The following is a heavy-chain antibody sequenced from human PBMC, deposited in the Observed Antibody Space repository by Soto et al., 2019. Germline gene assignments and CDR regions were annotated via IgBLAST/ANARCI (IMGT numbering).Heavy chain of an antibody. Sequence: SETLSLTCTVSGASISSDYYYWGWIRQPPGKGLEWIGIINYRGSTYHSPSPNSRVTISVDTSKNQFSVRLTSVTAADTAVYYCARHRPSRYYVTSGYFPDYWGQGALVTV. CDR1: GASISSDYYY. V-gene: IGHV4-39*01. J-gene: IGHJ4*02. CDR2: INYRGST. D-gene: IGHD3-22*01. CDR3: ARHRPSRYYVTSGYFPDY.